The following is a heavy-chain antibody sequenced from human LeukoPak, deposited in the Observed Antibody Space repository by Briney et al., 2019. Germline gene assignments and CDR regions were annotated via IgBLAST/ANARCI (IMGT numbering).Heavy chain of an antibody. CDR2: INPNSGGT. Sequence: ASVKVSCKASGYTFTGYYMHWVRQAPGQGLEWMGWINPNSGGTNYAQKFQGWVTMTRDTSISTAYMGLSRLRSDDTAVYYCARDGAVAGPYYYYGMDVWGQGTTVTVSS. CDR1: GYTFTGYY. V-gene: IGHV1-2*04. D-gene: IGHD6-19*01. CDR3: ARDGAVAGPYYYYGMDV. J-gene: IGHJ6*02.